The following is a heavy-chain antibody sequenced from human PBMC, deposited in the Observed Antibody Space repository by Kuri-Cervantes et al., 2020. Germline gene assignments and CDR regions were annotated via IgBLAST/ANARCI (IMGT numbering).Heavy chain of an antibody. D-gene: IGHD4/OR15-4a*01. CDR3: ATLYRTMVARFDRDY. Sequence: GESLKISCTASGFTFSSYWMSWVRQAPGKGLEWVANIKQDGSEKYYVDSVKGRFTISRDNAKNSLYLQMNSLRADDTAVYYCATLYRTMVARFDRDYWGQGTLVTVSS. V-gene: IGHV3-7*01. CDR2: IKQDGSEK. CDR1: GFTFSSYW. J-gene: IGHJ4*02.